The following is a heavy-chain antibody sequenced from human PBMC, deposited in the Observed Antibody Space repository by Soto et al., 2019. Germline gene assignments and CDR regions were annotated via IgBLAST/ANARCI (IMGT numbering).Heavy chain of an antibody. V-gene: IGHV3-21*01. CDR2: ISSSSSYI. D-gene: IGHD1-7*01. J-gene: IGHJ4*02. CDR1: GFTFSSYS. CDR3: ARDRVTGTTDY. Sequence: GGSLRLSCAASGFTFSSYSMNWVRQAPGKGLEWVSSISSSSSYIYYADSVKGRFTISRDNAKNSLYLQMNSLRAEDTAVYYCARDRVTGTTDYWGQGTLVTVSS.